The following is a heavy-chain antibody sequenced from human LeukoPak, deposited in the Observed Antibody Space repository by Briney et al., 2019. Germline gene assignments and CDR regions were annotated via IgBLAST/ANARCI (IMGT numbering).Heavy chain of an antibody. V-gene: IGHV3-21*01. D-gene: IGHD3-10*01. Sequence: GGSLRLSCAASQFTFSSYSMNWVRQAPGKGLEWVSSISSTSSYIYYADSVKGRFTVSRDNAKKSLYLQMNSLRAEDTAVYYCEREGGVYGSDYWGQGTLVTVSS. J-gene: IGHJ4*02. CDR2: ISSTSSYI. CDR3: EREGGVYGSDY. CDR1: QFTFSSYS.